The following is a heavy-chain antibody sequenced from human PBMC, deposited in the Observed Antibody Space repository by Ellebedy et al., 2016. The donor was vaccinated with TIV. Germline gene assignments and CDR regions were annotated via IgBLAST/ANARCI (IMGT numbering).Heavy chain of an antibody. V-gene: IGHV3-74*01. Sequence: GESLKISCAASGFTFSSHWMHWVRQAPGQVLVWVSRMNSDGSSTSYADSVKGRFTISRDNAKNTLYPQMNSLSAEDTAVYYCARDHPLGIENFDYWGQGTLVTVSS. CDR2: MNSDGSST. D-gene: IGHD7-27*01. J-gene: IGHJ4*02. CDR3: ARDHPLGIENFDY. CDR1: GFTFSSHW.